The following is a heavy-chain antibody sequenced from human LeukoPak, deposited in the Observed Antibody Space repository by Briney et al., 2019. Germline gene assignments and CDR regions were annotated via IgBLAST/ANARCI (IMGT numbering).Heavy chain of an antibody. CDR2: ISSSGSTI. Sequence: GGSLRLSCAASGFTFSSYAMHWVRQAPGKGLEWVSYISSSGSTIYYADSVKGRFTISRDNAKNSLYLQMNSLRAEDTAVYYCARDHGGLGYPDYWGQGTLVTVSS. V-gene: IGHV3-48*03. CDR3: ARDHGGLGYPDY. J-gene: IGHJ4*02. D-gene: IGHD4-23*01. CDR1: GFTFSSYA.